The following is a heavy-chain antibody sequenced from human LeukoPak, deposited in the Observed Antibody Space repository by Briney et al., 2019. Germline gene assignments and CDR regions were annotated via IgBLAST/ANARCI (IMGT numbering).Heavy chain of an antibody. CDR1: GFTFSSSS. V-gene: IGHV3-21*01. CDR3: ARDGGYYYDVYYFDY. J-gene: IGHJ4*02. CDR2: ISRSSTYM. Sequence: PGGSLRLSCAASGFTFSSSSMIWVRQAPGKGLEWVSSISRSSTYMYYADSVKGRFTISRDNAKNSLYLQMNSQRAEDTAMYYCARDGGYYYDVYYFDYWGQGTLVTVSS. D-gene: IGHD3-22*01.